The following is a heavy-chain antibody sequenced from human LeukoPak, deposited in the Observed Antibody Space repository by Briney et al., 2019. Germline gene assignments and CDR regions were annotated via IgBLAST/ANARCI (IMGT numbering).Heavy chain of an antibody. V-gene: IGHV4-59*01. CDR1: GGYISSYY. D-gene: IGHD5-18*01. Sequence: SETLSLTCTVSGGYISSYYWSWIRQPPGKGLELIGYIYNSGSTNYNPSLKGRVTISVDTSKNQFSLNLSSVTAADTAVYYCARAGTGYTYAEFDNWGQGTLVTVSS. CDR2: IYNSGST. CDR3: ARAGTGYTYAEFDN. J-gene: IGHJ4*02.